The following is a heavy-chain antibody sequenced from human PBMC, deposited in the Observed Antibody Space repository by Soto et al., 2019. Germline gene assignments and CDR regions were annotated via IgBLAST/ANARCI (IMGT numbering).Heavy chain of an antibody. D-gene: IGHD5-12*01. J-gene: IGHJ4*01. V-gene: IGHV3-23*01. CDR3: AKDRYSGYDYTYFDY. CDR1: GFTFSSYA. Sequence: SGGSLRLSCAASGFTFSSYAMSWFRQAPGKGLEWVSGISGSGGSTYYADSVKGRFTISRDNSQNTLYLQMNSLRAEDTAVYYCAKDRYSGYDYTYFDYWGQGTLVTVSS. CDR2: ISGSGGST.